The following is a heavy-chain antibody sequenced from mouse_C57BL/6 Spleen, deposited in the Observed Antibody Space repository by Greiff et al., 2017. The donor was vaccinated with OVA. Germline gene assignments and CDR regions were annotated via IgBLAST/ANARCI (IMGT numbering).Heavy chain of an antibody. Sequence: QVQLQQSGPELVKPGASVKISCKASGYAFSSSWMNWVKQRPGKGLEWIGRIYPGDGDTNYNGKFKGKATLTADKSSSTAYMQLSSLTSEDSAVYFCARGDYYDYHFDYWGQGTTLTVSS. CDR3: ARGDYYDYHFDY. CDR2: IYPGDGDT. V-gene: IGHV1-82*01. CDR1: GYAFSSSW. D-gene: IGHD2-4*01. J-gene: IGHJ2*01.